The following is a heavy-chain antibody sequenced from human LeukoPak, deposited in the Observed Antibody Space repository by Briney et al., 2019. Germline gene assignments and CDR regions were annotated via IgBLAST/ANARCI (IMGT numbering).Heavy chain of an antibody. CDR2: INYHGSDK. CDR3: TRGDPDY. V-gene: IGHV3-7*01. CDR1: GFTLSDYW. J-gene: IGHJ4*02. D-gene: IGHD2-21*02. Sequence: GGSLRLSCAASGFTLSDYWMQWVRQAPGKGLEWVANINYHGSDKYLVDSVKGRFTISRDNAKNSLFLQMNSLRDEDTAVYYCTRGDPDYWGQGTLVTVSS.